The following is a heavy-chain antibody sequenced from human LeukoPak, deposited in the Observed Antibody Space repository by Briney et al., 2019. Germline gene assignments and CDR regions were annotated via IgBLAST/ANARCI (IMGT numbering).Heavy chain of an antibody. Sequence: GGSLGLSCAASGFTFSSYAMSWVRQAPGKGLEWVSAISGSGGSTYYADSVKGRFTISRDNSKNTLYLQMNSLRAEDTAVYYCAKVDYDFWSGYPGGPDYWGQGTLITVSS. CDR3: AKVDYDFWSGYPGGPDY. CDR2: ISGSGGST. J-gene: IGHJ4*02. V-gene: IGHV3-23*01. CDR1: GFTFSSYA. D-gene: IGHD3-3*01.